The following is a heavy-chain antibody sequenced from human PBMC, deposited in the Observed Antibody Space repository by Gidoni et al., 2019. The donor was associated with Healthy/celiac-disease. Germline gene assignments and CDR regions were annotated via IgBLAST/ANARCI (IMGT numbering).Heavy chain of an antibody. CDR1: GLPVSSNY. Sequence: EVQLVESVVGLVQPGGSLRLSFAASGLPVSSNYMSWVRQAPGKGLEWVSVIYRGGSTYYADSVKGRFTISRDNSKNTLYLQMNSLRAEDTAVYYCAREKTAMVTFFDYWGQGTLVTVSS. V-gene: IGHV3-66*02. D-gene: IGHD5-18*01. J-gene: IGHJ4*02. CDR2: IYRGGST. CDR3: AREKTAMVTFFDY.